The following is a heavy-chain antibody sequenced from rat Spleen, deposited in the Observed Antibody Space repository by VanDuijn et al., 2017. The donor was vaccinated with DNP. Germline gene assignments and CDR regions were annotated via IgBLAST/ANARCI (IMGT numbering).Heavy chain of an antibody. V-gene: IGHV5-7*01. CDR2: ISYDGSST. J-gene: IGHJ2*01. Sequence: EVQLVESGGGLVQPGRSLKLSCAASGFTFSDYNMAWVRQAPKKGLEWVATISYDGSSTYYRDSVKGRFTISRDNAEDTQYLQMESLRSEDTATYYCATRDGLDYWGQGVMVTVSS. CDR3: ATRDGLDY. D-gene: IGHD4-2*01. CDR1: GFTFSDYN.